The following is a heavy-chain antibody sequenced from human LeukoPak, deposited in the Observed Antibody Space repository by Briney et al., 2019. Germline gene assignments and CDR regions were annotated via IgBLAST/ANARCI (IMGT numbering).Heavy chain of an antibody. J-gene: IGHJ4*02. V-gene: IGHV3-53*01. D-gene: IGHD6-13*01. CDR1: GFTVSSNY. CDR3: ATTAYSSPRGY. Sequence: GGSLRLSCAASGFTVSSNYMSWVRQAPGKGLEWVSVIYSGGSTYYADSVKGRFTISRDNSKNTVYLQMNSLRAEDTAVYYCATTAYSSPRGYWGQGTLVTVSS. CDR2: IYSGGST.